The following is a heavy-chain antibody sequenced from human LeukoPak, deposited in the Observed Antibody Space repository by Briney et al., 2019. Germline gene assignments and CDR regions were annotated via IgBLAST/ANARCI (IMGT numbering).Heavy chain of an antibody. CDR3: ARAVAMVPAFDI. Sequence: GGSLRLSCAASGFTFSSYSMNWVRQAPGKGLEWVSSISSSSSYMYYADSVKGRFTISRDNAKNSLYLQMNSLRAEDTAVYYCARAVAMVPAFDIWGQGTMVTVSS. CDR2: ISSSSSYM. CDR1: GFTFSSYS. J-gene: IGHJ3*02. D-gene: IGHD3-10*01. V-gene: IGHV3-21*01.